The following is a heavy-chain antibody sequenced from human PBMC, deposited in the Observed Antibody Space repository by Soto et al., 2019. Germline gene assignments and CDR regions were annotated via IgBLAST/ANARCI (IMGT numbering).Heavy chain of an antibody. Sequence: SETLSLTCTVSGGSISSGGYYWSWIRQPPGKGLEWIGEINHSGSTNYNPSLKSRVTISVDTSKNQFSLKLSSVTAADTAVYYCARVSGIYYYGMDVWGQGTTVNVSS. CDR1: GGSISSGGYY. CDR3: ARVSGIYYYGMDV. D-gene: IGHD3-10*01. CDR2: INHSGST. J-gene: IGHJ6*02. V-gene: IGHV4-39*07.